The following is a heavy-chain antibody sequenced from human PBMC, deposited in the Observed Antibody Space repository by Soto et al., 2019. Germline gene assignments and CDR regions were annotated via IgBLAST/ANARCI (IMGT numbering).Heavy chain of an antibody. Sequence: SETLSLTCAVYGGSFSGYYWSWIRQPPGKGLEWIGEIDHSGSINYNPSLKSRVTISVDTSKNQFSLKLSSVTAADTAVYYCARDGAYDYILGSYRYTSKGPKYYFDYWGQGTLVTVSS. D-gene: IGHD3-16*02. J-gene: IGHJ4*02. V-gene: IGHV4-34*01. CDR3: ARDGAYDYILGSYRYTSKGPKYYFDY. CDR2: IDHSGSI. CDR1: GGSFSGYY.